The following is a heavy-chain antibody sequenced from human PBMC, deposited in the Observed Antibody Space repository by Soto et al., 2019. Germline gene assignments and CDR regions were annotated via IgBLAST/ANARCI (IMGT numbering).Heavy chain of an antibody. CDR1: GFTFSNYG. D-gene: IGHD6-13*01. CDR2: LWYDGSNT. J-gene: IGHJ4*02. V-gene: IGHV3-33*06. Sequence: GGSLRVSCAASGFTFSNYGMHWVRQAPCKGLEWVAILWYDGSNTYYADSVKGRFTISRDNSKNTLYLQMNSLRAEDTAVYYCAKYTSNWYIDYWGQGP. CDR3: AKYTSNWYIDY.